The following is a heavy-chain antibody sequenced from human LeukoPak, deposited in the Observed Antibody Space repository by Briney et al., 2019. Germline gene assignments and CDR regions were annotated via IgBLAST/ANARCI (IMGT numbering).Heavy chain of an antibody. D-gene: IGHD4-17*01. CDR3: ARDHQGSGVTTWYYYYYYYGMDV. V-gene: IGHV3-30*04. CDR1: GFTFSSYA. CDR2: ISYDGSNK. Sequence: GRSLRLSCAASGFTFSSYAMHWVRQAPGKGLEWVAVISYDGSNKYYADSVKGRFTISRDNSKNTLYLQMNSLRAEDTAVYYCARDHQGSGVTTWYYYYYYYGMDVWGQGTTVTVSS. J-gene: IGHJ6*02.